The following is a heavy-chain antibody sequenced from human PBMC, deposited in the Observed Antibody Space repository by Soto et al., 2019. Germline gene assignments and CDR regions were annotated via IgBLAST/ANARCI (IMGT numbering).Heavy chain of an antibody. V-gene: IGHV4-34*01. CDR2: IILSVST. D-gene: IGHD2-2*01. Sequence: SETLSLTCAVYGGSFSGYYWSWIRQPPGKGLEWIGVIILSVSTYYIPSLESRVTISVDTSNNQYSLKLSSVTAADTAVYYFARGRFISHIVGGPAAMGGNNWFEPWGQGTMVTV. CDR3: ARGRFISHIVGGPAAMGGNNWFEP. J-gene: IGHJ5*02. CDR1: GGSFSGYY.